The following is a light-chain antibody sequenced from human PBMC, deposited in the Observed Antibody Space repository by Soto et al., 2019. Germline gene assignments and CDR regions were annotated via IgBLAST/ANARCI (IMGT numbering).Light chain of an antibody. J-gene: IGLJ1*01. Sequence: QSALTQPASVSGSPGQSIAISCTGTSSEVGGFNYVAWYQQHPGKAPKLMIYDVTNRPSGVTYRFSGSKSGNTASLNISGLQAEDEADYSCNSYTGSSTYVFGTGTKVTVL. CDR3: NSYTGSSTYV. CDR2: DVT. V-gene: IGLV2-14*03. CDR1: SSEVGGFNY.